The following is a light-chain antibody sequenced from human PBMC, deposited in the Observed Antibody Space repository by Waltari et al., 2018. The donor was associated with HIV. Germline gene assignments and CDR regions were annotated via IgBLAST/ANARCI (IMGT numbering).Light chain of an antibody. J-gene: IGLJ3*02. Sequence: QSGLTQPYSVSKPPGQRVLISCFGNNSNIGKNYVSWYQHLSGAAPKLIMYRNDRRPSGVPDRFSAAKSGTSASLAISGLRSDDEAQYFCASWDDTLPSWLFGGGTKLTVL. V-gene: IGLV1-47*01. CDR3: ASWDDTLPSWL. CDR1: NSNIGKNY. CDR2: RND.